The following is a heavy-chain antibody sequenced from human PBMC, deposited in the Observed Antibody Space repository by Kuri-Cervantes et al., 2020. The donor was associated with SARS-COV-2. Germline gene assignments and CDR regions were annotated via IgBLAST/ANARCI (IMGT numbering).Heavy chain of an antibody. CDR2: IRSRGST. J-gene: IGHJ4*02. CDR1: GFALRTYG. V-gene: IGHV3-23*01. D-gene: IGHD1-1*01. Sequence: GESLKISCGASGFALRTYGMNWVRQAPGKGLEWVSAIRSRGSTFYADSVKGRFTISRDNSENTLYLQMSSLGADDTAVYYCAKDLYGKTTGFDYWGQGTLVTVSS. CDR3: AKDLYGKTTGFDY.